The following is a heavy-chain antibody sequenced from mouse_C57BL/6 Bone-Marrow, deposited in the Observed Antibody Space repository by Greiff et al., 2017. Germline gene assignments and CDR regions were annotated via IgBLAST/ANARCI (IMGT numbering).Heavy chain of an antibody. D-gene: IGHD1-1*01. CDR2: IWSGGST. V-gene: IGHV2-4*01. CDR1: GFSLTSYG. Sequence: QVQLKESGPGLVQPSQSLSITCTVSGFSLTSYGVHWVRQPPGKGLEWLGVIWSGGSTDYNAAFISRLSISKDNSKSQVFFKMNSLQADDTAIYYCAKKGPSHYYGSSLAYWGQGTLVTVSA. CDR3: AKKGPSHYYGSSLAY. J-gene: IGHJ3*01.